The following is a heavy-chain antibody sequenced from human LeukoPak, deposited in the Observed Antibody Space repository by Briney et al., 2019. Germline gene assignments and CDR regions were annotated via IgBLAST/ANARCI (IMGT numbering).Heavy chain of an antibody. Sequence: PSETLSLTCTVSGGSISSGGYYWSWIRQPPGKGLEWIGEINHSGSTNYNPSLKSRVTISVDTSKNQFSLKLSSVTAADTAVYYCAKRGYYDSSGYHYFDYSGQGTLVTVSS. CDR1: GGSISSGGYY. CDR2: INHSGST. D-gene: IGHD3-22*01. J-gene: IGHJ4*02. V-gene: IGHV4-39*07. CDR3: AKRGYYDSSGYHYFDY.